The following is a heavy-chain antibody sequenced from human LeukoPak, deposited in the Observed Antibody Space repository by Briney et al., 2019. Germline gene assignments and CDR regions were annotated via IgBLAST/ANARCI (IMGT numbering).Heavy chain of an antibody. CDR3: ARGLGYCTNGVCYENWFAP. CDR2: MNPNSGNT. V-gene: IGHV1-8*01. J-gene: IGHJ5*02. CDR1: GYTFTSYD. Sequence: ASVKVSCKASGYTFTSYDINWVRQATGQGLEWMGWMNPNSGNTGYAQKFQGRVTMTRNTSISTAYMELSSLRSEDTAVYYCARGLGYCTNGVCYENWFAPWGQGPRVTVSS. D-gene: IGHD2-8*01.